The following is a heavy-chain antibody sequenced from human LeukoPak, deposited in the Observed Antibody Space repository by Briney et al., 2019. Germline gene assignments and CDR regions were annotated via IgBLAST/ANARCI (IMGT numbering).Heavy chain of an antibody. CDR2: IRSDGSNK. CDR3: AKDRDDYGDDC. Sequence: GGSLRLSRAASGFTFDDFGMHWVRQAPGKGLEWVALIRSDGSNKYYADSVKGRFTISRDNSKNTLYLQMSSLRVEDTAVYYCAKDRDDYGDDCWGQGILVTVST. J-gene: IGHJ4*02. CDR1: GFTFDDFG. D-gene: IGHD4-17*01. V-gene: IGHV3-30*02.